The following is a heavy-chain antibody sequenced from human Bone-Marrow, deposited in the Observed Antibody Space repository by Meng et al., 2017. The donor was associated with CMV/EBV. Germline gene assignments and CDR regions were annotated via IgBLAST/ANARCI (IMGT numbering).Heavy chain of an antibody. CDR1: GGSISSSNW. Sequence: SETLSLTCAVSGGSISSSNWWSWVRQPPGKGLEWIGEIYHSGSTYYNPSLKSRVTIAVDKSNNQFSLKLTSVTAADTAVYYCARVAAYSSSWYDYWGQGNLVTVSS. CDR3: ARVAAYSSSWYDY. J-gene: IGHJ4*02. CDR2: IYHSGST. V-gene: IGHV4-4*02. D-gene: IGHD6-13*01.